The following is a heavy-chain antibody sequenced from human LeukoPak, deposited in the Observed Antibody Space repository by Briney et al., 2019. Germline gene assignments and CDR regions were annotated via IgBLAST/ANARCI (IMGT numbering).Heavy chain of an antibody. J-gene: IGHJ4*02. CDR2: ISSSGTII. V-gene: IGHV3-11*04. D-gene: IGHD3-22*01. CDR3: ARELDDSSGYYKPFDY. CDR1: GFTFSDHY. Sequence: PGGSLRLSCAASGFTFSDHYMSWIRQAPGKGLEWVSYISSSGTIIYYADSVKGRFTISRDNAKNSLYLPMNSVRGEDTAVYYCARELDDSSGYYKPFDYWGQGTRVTVSS.